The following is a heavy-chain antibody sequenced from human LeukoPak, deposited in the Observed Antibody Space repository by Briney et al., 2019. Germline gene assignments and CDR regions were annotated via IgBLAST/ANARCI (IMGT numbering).Heavy chain of an antibody. CDR2: TSGSGGST. J-gene: IGHJ3*02. CDR3: AKLDCSSTSCYRDAFDI. D-gene: IGHD2-2*01. Sequence: PGGSLRLSCAASGFTFSSYAMSWVRQAPGKGLEWVSATSGSGGSTYYADSVKGRFTISRDNSKNTLYLQMNSLRAEDTAVYYCAKLDCSSTSCYRDAFDIWGQGTMVTVSS. V-gene: IGHV3-23*01. CDR1: GFTFSSYA.